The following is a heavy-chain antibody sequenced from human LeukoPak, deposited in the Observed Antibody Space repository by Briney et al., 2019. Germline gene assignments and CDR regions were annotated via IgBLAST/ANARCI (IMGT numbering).Heavy chain of an antibody. V-gene: IGHV3-33*01. CDR3: VRSTAAALNNIFDM. Sequence: GGSLRLSCSASGFTLSTYGMHWVRQAPGKGLEWAALICYDGSNKFYLDSVKGRFTISRDNSNNTLSLELKSLRVEDTGLYYCVRSTAAALNNIFDMWGQGTMVIVSS. J-gene: IGHJ3*02. D-gene: IGHD6-13*01. CDR2: ICYDGSNK. CDR1: GFTLSTYG.